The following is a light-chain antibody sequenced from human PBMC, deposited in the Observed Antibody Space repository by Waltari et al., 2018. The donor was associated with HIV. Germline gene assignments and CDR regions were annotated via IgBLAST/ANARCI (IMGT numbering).Light chain of an antibody. CDR1: SSDVGGYDS. CDR3: CSYAGTYTYVL. V-gene: IGLV2-11*01. CDR2: EVL. J-gene: IGLJ3*02. Sequence: QSALTQPRSVSGSPGQSVTISCTGTSSDVGGYDSVSWYLQHQGKVPKLIIYEVLKRPSGVPDRFSGSKSGNTASLTISGLQTEDEADYFCCSYAGTYTYVLFGGGTKLTVL.